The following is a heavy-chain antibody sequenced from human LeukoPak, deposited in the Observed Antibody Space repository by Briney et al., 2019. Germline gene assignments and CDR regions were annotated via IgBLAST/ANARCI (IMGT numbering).Heavy chain of an antibody. V-gene: IGHV3-66*01. CDR2: IYSGGST. J-gene: IGHJ4*02. D-gene: IGHD1-26*01. CDR1: GFTVSSNY. Sequence: GGSLRLSCAASGFTVSSNYMSWVRQAPGKGLEWVSVIYSGGSTYYADSVKGRFTISRDNSKNTLYLQMNSLRAEDTAVYYCARDPSGSYPFDYWGRGTLVNVSS. CDR3: ARDPSGSYPFDY.